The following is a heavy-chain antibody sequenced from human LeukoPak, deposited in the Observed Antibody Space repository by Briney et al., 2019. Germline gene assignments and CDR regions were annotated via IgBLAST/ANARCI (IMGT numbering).Heavy chain of an antibody. Sequence: ASVKVSCKASGYTFTSYGISWVRQAPGQGLEWMGWINPNSGGTNYAQKFQGRVTMTRDTSISTAYMELSRLRSDDTAVYYCASAYCSSTSCQYYYYYYGMDVWGQGTTVTVSS. CDR3: ASAYCSSTSCQYYYYYYGMDV. CDR2: INPNSGGT. D-gene: IGHD2-2*01. CDR1: GYTFTSYG. V-gene: IGHV1-2*02. J-gene: IGHJ6*02.